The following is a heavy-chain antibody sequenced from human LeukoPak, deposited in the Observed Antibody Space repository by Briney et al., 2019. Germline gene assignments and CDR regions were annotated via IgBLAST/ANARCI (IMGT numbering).Heavy chain of an antibody. J-gene: IGHJ3*02. Sequence: GGSLRLSCAASGFTFSDYYMSWIRQAPGKGLEWVSYISSSGSTIYYADSVKGRFTISRDNAKNSLYLQMNSLRAEDTAVYYCAKDLVVATIKVDAFDIWGQGTMVTVSS. CDR3: AKDLVVATIKVDAFDI. CDR1: GFTFSDYY. CDR2: ISSSGSTI. V-gene: IGHV3-11*01. D-gene: IGHD5-24*01.